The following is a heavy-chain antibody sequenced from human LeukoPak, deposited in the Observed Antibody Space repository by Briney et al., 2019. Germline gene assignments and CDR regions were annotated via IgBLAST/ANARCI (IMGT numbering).Heavy chain of an antibody. CDR3: ARVGYYDILTGTNY. CDR2: INSDGSST. D-gene: IGHD3-9*01. Sequence: GGSLRLSCAASGFTFDDYAMHWVRQAPGKGLVWVSRINSDGSSTSYADSVKGRFTISRDNAKNTLYLQMNSLRAEDTAVYYCARVGYYDILTGTNYWGQGTLVTVSS. V-gene: IGHV3-74*01. J-gene: IGHJ4*02. CDR1: GFTFDDYA.